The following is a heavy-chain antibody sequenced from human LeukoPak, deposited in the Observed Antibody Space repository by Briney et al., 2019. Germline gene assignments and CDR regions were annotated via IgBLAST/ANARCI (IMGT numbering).Heavy chain of an antibody. CDR2: KRYEGSNT. CDR3: ARVLSGRGSLYYYYYYMDV. CDR1: GFTFSNYG. J-gene: IGHJ6*03. D-gene: IGHD3-10*01. V-gene: IGHV3-30*02. Sequence: GGSLRLSCAASGFTFSNYGMHWVRQAPGKGLEWLAFKRYEGSNTHYADSVKGRFTISRDKSKNTLYLQMNSLRAEDTAVYYCARVLSGRGSLYYYYYYMDVWGKGTTVTISS.